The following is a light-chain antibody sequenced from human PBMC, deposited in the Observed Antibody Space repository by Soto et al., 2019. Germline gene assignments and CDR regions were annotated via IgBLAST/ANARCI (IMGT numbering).Light chain of an antibody. Sequence: EIVMTKSPATLSVSPGERATLSCRASQSVSHNLAWYQQKPGQAPRLLFYGASFRATGVPASFSGSGSGTDFTLTISSLQSEDFAIYYCQQSNNWPYTFGQGTKLEIK. J-gene: IGKJ2*01. CDR1: QSVSHN. V-gene: IGKV3-15*01. CDR3: QQSNNWPYT. CDR2: GAS.